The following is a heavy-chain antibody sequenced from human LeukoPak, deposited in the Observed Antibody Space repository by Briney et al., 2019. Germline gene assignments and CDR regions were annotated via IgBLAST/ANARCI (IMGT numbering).Heavy chain of an antibody. Sequence: ASVKVSCKASGGTFSSYAIGWVRQAPGQGLEWMGWINLNSGGTNYAQKFQGRVTMTRDKSIRTAYMELSRLTSDDTAVYYCARNIWFGESADAFDIWGQGTMVTVSS. CDR3: ARNIWFGESADAFDI. D-gene: IGHD3-10*01. J-gene: IGHJ3*02. CDR1: GGTFSSYA. CDR2: INLNSGGT. V-gene: IGHV1-2*02.